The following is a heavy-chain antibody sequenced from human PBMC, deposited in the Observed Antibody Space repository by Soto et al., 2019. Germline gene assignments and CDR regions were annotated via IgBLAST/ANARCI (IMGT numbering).Heavy chain of an antibody. Sequence: QITLKESGPTLVKPTQTLTLTCTFSGFSLSTSGVGVGWIRQPPGKALEWLALIYWDDDKRYSPSLKSRLTNTKDTSKNPVVLTMTHMDPVDTATYYCAHKTLTPYYYVHTFDYWGQGTLVTVSS. CDR2: IYWDDDK. V-gene: IGHV2-5*02. J-gene: IGHJ4*02. D-gene: IGHD3-10*02. CDR1: GFSLSTSGVG. CDR3: AHKTLTPYYYVHTFDY.